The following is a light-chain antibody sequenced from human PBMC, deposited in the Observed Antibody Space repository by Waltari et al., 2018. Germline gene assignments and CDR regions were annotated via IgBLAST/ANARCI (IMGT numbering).Light chain of an antibody. V-gene: IGKV3-20*01. CDR1: QIVGRT. Sequence: EIVLTPSPGTLSLSPGERATLSCRASQIVGRTLAWYQQKPGQAPRLLIYGSSSRATDIPDMFSGSGSGTDFSLTINRLEPEDFAVYFCQHYVRLPATFGQGTKVEIK. CDR3: QHYVRLPAT. CDR2: GSS. J-gene: IGKJ1*01.